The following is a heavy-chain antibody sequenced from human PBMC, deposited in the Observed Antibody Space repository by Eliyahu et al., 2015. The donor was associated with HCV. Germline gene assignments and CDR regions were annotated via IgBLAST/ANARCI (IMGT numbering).Heavy chain of an antibody. V-gene: IGHV4-34*01. Sequence: QVQLQQWGAGLLKPSETLSLTCAVYGGSFSGYYWSWIRQPPGKGLEWIGEINHSGSTNYNPSLKSRVTISVDTSKNQFSLKLSSVTAADTAVYYCASPIYQWHAFDIWGQGTMVTVSS. CDR1: GGSFSGYY. CDR3: ASPIYQWHAFDI. J-gene: IGHJ3*02. D-gene: IGHD6-19*01. CDR2: INHSGST.